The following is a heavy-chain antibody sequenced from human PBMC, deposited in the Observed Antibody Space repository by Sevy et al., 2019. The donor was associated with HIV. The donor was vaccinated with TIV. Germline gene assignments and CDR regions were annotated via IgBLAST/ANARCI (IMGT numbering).Heavy chain of an antibody. D-gene: IGHD6-19*01. Sequence: GGSLRLSCAASGFTFDDYAMHWVRQAPGKGLEWVSLISWDGGSTYYADSVKGRFTISRDNSKNSLYLQMNSLRAEDTALYYCAKDGSSSGWDGPIDYWGQGTLVTVSS. CDR2: ISWDGGST. CDR1: GFTFDDYA. V-gene: IGHV3-43D*03. J-gene: IGHJ4*02. CDR3: AKDGSSSGWDGPIDY.